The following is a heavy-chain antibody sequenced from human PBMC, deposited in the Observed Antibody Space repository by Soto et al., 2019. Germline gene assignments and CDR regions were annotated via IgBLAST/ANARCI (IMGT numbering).Heavy chain of an antibody. Sequence: PGGSLRLSCAASGFTFDDYAMHWVRLPPGKGLEWVSRISWNSGIIDYADSVKGRFTISRDTAKNSLYLQMNSLRVEDTALYFCAKDHMWGGDWGRRLGFDVWGQGTMVTVSS. J-gene: IGHJ3*01. CDR1: GFTFDDYA. D-gene: IGHD2-21*02. V-gene: IGHV3-9*01. CDR3: AKDHMWGGDWGRRLGFDV. CDR2: ISWNSGII.